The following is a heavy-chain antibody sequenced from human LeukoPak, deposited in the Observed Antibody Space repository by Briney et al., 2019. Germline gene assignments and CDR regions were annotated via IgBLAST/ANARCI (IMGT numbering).Heavy chain of an antibody. CDR2: IIPIFGTA. V-gene: IGHV1-69*13. Sequence: ASVKVSCKASGGTFSSYAISWVRQAPGQGLEWMGGIIPIFGTANYAQKFQGRVTITADEFTSTAYMELSSLRSEDTSVYYCARDRLGYCSGGSCYLLDPWGQGTLVTVSS. J-gene: IGHJ5*02. D-gene: IGHD2-15*01. CDR1: GGTFSSYA. CDR3: ARDRLGYCSGGSCYLLDP.